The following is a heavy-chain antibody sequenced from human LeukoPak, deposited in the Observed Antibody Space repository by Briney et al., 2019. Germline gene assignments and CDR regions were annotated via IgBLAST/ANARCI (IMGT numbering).Heavy chain of an antibody. CDR2: ISSSGSYT. V-gene: IGHV3-21*01. CDR3: APLGVFDY. CDR1: GFTFSSYN. D-gene: IGHD3-16*01. J-gene: IGHJ4*02. Sequence: GGSLRLSCAASGFTFSSYNMNWVRQAPGKGLEWVSSISSSGSYTYYADSVKGRFTISRDNAKNSLYLQMNSLRVEDTAVYYCAPLGVFDYWGQGTQVTVSS.